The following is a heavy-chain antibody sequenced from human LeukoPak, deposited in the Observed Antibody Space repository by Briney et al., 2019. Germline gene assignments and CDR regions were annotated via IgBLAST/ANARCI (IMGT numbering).Heavy chain of an antibody. Sequence: GGSLRLSCAASGFTFSSYAMHWVRQAPGKGLEWVANIKQDGSEKYYVDSVKGRFTISRDNAKNSLYLQMNSLRAEDTAVYYCARDLKAVGATDYWGQGTLVTVSS. CDR3: ARDLKAVGATDY. CDR1: GFTFSSYA. J-gene: IGHJ4*02. V-gene: IGHV3-7*03. D-gene: IGHD1-26*01. CDR2: IKQDGSEK.